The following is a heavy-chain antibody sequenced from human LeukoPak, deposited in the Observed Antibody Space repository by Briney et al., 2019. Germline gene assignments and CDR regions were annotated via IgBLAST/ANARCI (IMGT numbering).Heavy chain of an antibody. V-gene: IGHV4-4*02. D-gene: IGHD5-18*01. Sequence: SGTLSLTCGVSGGSISSGVWWSWVRQPPGKGLEWIGEIYHGGGSNYNASLRSRVTISVDTSKNQFSLKLSSVTAADTAVYYCAGGYSYGYDYWGQGTLVTVSS. CDR3: AGGYSYGYDY. J-gene: IGHJ4*02. CDR1: GGSISSGVW. CDR2: IYHGGGS.